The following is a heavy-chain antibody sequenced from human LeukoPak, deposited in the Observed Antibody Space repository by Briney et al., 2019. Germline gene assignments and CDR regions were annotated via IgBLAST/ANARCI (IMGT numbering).Heavy chain of an antibody. J-gene: IGHJ5*02. CDR3: AKSVAGTSGWFDP. CDR1: GFTFSTYA. CDR2: ILGSGAGT. D-gene: IGHD1-1*01. V-gene: IGHV3-23*01. Sequence: GGSLRLSCAASGFTFSTYAMSWFRQAPGKGLEWVSGILGSGAGTFYADSVKGRFTISRDNSKNTLNLQMTSLGAEDAAVYYCAKSVAGTSGWFDPWGQGALVTVSS.